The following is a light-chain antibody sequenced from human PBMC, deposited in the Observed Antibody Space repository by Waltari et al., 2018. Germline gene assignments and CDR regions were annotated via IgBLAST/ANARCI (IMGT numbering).Light chain of an antibody. J-gene: IGLJ2*01. V-gene: IGLV1-40*01. CDR1: SSNIGAGYD. CDR3: QSYDSLSGSV. Sequence: QSGLTQPPSVSGAPGQRVTISCTGSSSNIGAGYDVHWYQLLPGTAPKLLIYGNRNRPSGVPDRFAGSKSGTSASLAITGLQAEDEAGYYCQSYDSLSGSVFGGGTKLTV. CDR2: GNR.